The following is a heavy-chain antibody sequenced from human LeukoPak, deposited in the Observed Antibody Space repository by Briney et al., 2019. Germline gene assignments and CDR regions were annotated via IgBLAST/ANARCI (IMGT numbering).Heavy chain of an antibody. CDR2: IIPIFGTA. CDR3: ARAPRPQAAVDP. V-gene: IGHV1-69*13. CDR1: GGTFSSNA. Sequence: SVKASCKASGGTFSSNAISWVRQAPGQGLEWMGGIIPIFGTANYAQKFQGRVTITADESTSTAYMELSSLRSEDTAVYYCARAPRPQAAVDPWGQGTLVTVSS. D-gene: IGHD6-25*01. J-gene: IGHJ5*02.